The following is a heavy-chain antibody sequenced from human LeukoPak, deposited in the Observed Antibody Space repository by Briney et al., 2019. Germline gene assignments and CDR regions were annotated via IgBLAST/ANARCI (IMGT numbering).Heavy chain of an antibody. J-gene: IGHJ5*02. CDR2: IIPIFGTA. CDR1: GGTFSSYA. CDR3: ARVGGAITGTTGLKNWFDP. Sequence: SVKVSCKASGGTFSSYAISWVRQAPGQGLEWMGGIIPIFGTANHAQKFQGRVTITTDESTSTAYMELSSLRSEGTAVYYCARVGGAITGTTGLKNWFDPWGQGTLVTVSS. V-gene: IGHV1-69*05. D-gene: IGHD1-7*01.